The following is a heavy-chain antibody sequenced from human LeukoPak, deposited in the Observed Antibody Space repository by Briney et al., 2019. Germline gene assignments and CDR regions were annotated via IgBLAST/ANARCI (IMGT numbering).Heavy chain of an antibody. CDR3: ARAKGIFDPFDY. J-gene: IGHJ4*02. D-gene: IGHD3-3*01. V-gene: IGHV3-74*01. CDR1: RFTFSSYC. CDR2: INTDGSST. Sequence: GGSLRLSCAASRFTFSSYCMHWVRQAPGKGLVWVSRINTDGSSTSYADSVKGRFTISRDNAKNTLYLQMYSLRAEDTAVYYCARAKGIFDPFDYWGQGTLVTVSS.